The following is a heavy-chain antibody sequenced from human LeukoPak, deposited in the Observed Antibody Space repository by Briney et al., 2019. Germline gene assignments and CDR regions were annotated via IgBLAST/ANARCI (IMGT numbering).Heavy chain of an antibody. CDR2: ISSSSSYI. D-gene: IGHD3-9*01. Sequence: KPGGSLRLSCAASGFTFSSYSMNWVRQAPGKGLEWVSSISSSSSYIYYADSVKGRLTISRDNAKNSLYLQMNSLRAEDTAVYYCARADILTGYYFDYWGQGTLVTVSS. V-gene: IGHV3-21*01. CDR1: GFTFSSYS. CDR3: ARADILTGYYFDY. J-gene: IGHJ4*02.